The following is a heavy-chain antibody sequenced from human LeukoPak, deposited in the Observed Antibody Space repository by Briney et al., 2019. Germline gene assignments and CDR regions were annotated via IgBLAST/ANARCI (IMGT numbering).Heavy chain of an antibody. J-gene: IGHJ4*02. D-gene: IGHD2-15*01. V-gene: IGHV3-21*01. Sequence: GGSLRLSCAASGFTFSSYSMNWVRQAPGKGLEWVSSISSSSSYIYYADSVKGRFTISRDNAKNLLYLQMNSLRAEDTAVYYCARDKCSGGSCYDYWGQGTLVTVSS. CDR1: GFTFSSYS. CDR2: ISSSSSYI. CDR3: ARDKCSGGSCYDY.